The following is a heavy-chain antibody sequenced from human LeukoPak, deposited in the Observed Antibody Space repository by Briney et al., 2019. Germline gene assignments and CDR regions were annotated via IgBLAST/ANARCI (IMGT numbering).Heavy chain of an antibody. CDR3: ARVGNWFDP. V-gene: IGHV1-8*01. Sequence: ASVKVSCKASGYTFTSYDINWVRQATGQGLEWMGWMNPDSGDTASAQKFQDRVTMTRNTSISTAYMELSSLRSEDTAVYFCARVGNWFDPWGQGTLVTVSS. CDR1: GYTFTSYD. CDR2: MNPDSGDT. D-gene: IGHD3-10*01. J-gene: IGHJ5*02.